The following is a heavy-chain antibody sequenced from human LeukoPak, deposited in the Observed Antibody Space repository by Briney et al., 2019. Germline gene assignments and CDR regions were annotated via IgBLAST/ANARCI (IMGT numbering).Heavy chain of an antibody. CDR1: GFTFSSYA. D-gene: IGHD6-13*01. J-gene: IGHJ6*02. V-gene: IGHV3-30*04. Sequence: GGSLRLSCAASGFTFSSYAMHWVRQAPGKGLEWVAVISYDGSKKYYTDSVKGRFTISRDNSKNTLYLQMNTLRAEDTAVYYCAKDIAHSSSRYYYYGMDVWGQGTTVTISS. CDR2: ISYDGSKK. CDR3: AKDIAHSSSRYYYYGMDV.